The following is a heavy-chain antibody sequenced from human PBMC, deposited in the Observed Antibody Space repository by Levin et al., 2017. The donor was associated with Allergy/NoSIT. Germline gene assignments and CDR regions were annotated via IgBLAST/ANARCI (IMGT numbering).Heavy chain of an antibody. CDR3: AKGGDMDV. CDR1: GFSFSTYG. CDR2: ITSDGSSK. V-gene: IGHV3-30*18. J-gene: IGHJ6*02. Sequence: GESLKISCAASGFSFSTYGIHWVRQAPGKGLEWVALITSDGSSKFFADSVKGRFTISRDNSKNTLHLQMSSLRPEDAAVYYCAKGGDMDVWGQGTTVTVSS. D-gene: IGHD3-10*01.